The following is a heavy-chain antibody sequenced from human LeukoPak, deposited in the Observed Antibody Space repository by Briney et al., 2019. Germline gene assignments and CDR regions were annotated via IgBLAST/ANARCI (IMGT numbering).Heavy chain of an antibody. CDR2: IYPGDSDT. V-gene: IGHV5-51*01. Sequence: NHGESLKISCKGSGYSFTSYWIGWVRQLPGKGLEWMGIIYPGDSDTRYSPSFQGQVTISADKSISTAYLQWSSLKASDTAMYYCARSSMVRGVISLDYWGQGTLVTVSS. CDR1: GYSFTSYW. CDR3: ARSSMVRGVISLDY. J-gene: IGHJ4*02. D-gene: IGHD3-10*01.